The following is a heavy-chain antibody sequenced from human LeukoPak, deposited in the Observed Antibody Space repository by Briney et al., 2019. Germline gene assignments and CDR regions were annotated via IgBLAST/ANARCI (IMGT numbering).Heavy chain of an antibody. Sequence: SQTLSLTCTVSGGSISSGSYYWSWIRQPAGKGLEWIGRIYTSGSTNYNPSLKSRVTISVDTSKNQFSLKLSSVTAADTAVYYCARALDGYNFNWGQGTLVTVSS. V-gene: IGHV4-61*02. CDR1: GGSISSGSYY. CDR3: ARALDGYNFN. J-gene: IGHJ4*02. D-gene: IGHD5-24*01. CDR2: IYTSGST.